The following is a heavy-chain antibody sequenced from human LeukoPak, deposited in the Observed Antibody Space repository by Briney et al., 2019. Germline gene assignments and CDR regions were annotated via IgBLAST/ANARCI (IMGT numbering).Heavy chain of an antibody. V-gene: IGHV4-34*01. CDR2: INHSGST. CDR1: GGSFSGYY. CDR3: ATPLRGTPNAFDI. J-gene: IGHJ3*02. Sequence: SETLSLTCAVYGGSFSGYYLSWIRQPPGKGLEWIGEINHSGSTNYNPSLKSRVTISVDTSKNQFSLKLSSVTAADTAVYYCATPLRGTPNAFDIWGQGTMVTVSS. D-gene: IGHD2-15*01.